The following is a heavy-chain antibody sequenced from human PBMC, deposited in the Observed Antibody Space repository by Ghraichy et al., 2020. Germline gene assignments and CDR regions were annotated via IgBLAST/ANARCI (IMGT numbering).Heavy chain of an antibody. CDR1: GFTFSTYW. D-gene: IGHD3-9*01. J-gene: IGHJ5*01. CDR3: ARGARVDSAYTWFDS. Sequence: GGSLRLSCAASGFTFSTYWMTWIRQAPGKGLEWVANIKQDGSEKSYVDSVKGRFTISRDNTRNSLYLQMNSLRAEDTAVYYCARGARVDSAYTWFDSWGQGTLVTVSS. CDR2: IKQDGSEK. V-gene: IGHV3-7*03.